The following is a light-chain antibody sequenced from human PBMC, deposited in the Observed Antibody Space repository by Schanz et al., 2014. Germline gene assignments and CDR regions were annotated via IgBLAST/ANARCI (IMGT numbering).Light chain of an antibody. CDR1: QSVSSK. CDR3: QQYGSSPPT. Sequence: EIVMTQSPATLSVSPGERATLSCRASQSVSSKLAWYQQKPGQAPRLLIYGASSRATGIPDRFSGSGSGTGFTLTISRLEPEDFAVYYCQQYGSSPPTFGQGTKVEIK. CDR2: GAS. V-gene: IGKV3-20*01. J-gene: IGKJ1*01.